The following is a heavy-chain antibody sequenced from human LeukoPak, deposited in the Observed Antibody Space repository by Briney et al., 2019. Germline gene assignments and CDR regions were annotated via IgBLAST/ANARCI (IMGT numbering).Heavy chain of an antibody. V-gene: IGHV1-69*04. Sequence: ASVKVSCKASGGTFSSYAISWVRQAPGQGLEWMGRIIPILGIANYAQKFQGRVTIPADKSTSTAYMELSSLRSEDTAVYYCASVRRDDYASYYFDYWGQGTLVTVSS. CDR2: IIPILGIA. CDR3: ASVRRDDYASYYFDY. J-gene: IGHJ4*02. D-gene: IGHD4-17*01. CDR1: GGTFSSYA.